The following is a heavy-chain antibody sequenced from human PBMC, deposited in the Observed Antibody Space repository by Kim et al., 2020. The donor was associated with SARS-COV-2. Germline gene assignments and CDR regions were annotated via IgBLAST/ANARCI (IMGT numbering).Heavy chain of an antibody. D-gene: IGHD6-19*01. Sequence: VESLKISCKASGYSFTSYWIAWVRQMPGKGLECVGTMYPGDTDIRYSPSFQGQVTMSADKSGNTAYLQWRSLKASDTGIYYCARRWLADSFDVWGQGTRVTVSS. CDR3: ARRWLADSFDV. CDR2: MYPGDTDI. J-gene: IGHJ3*01. CDR1: GYSFTSYW. V-gene: IGHV5-51*01.